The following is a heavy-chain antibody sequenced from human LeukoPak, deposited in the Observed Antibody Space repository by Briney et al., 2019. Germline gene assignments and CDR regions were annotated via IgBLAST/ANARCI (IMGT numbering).Heavy chain of an antibody. CDR3: ARDPGNYDSSGDY. CDR2: INIDGRST. D-gene: IGHD3-22*01. CDR1: GFSFISYW. Sequence: GASLRLSCAASGFSFISYWIHWVRQPPGKGLVWVSRINIDGRSTSYATSVKGRFTISRDNAKKTLYLQRNSLRAEDTAVYYCARDPGNYDSSGDYWGQGALVTVSS. V-gene: IGHV3-74*01. J-gene: IGHJ4*02.